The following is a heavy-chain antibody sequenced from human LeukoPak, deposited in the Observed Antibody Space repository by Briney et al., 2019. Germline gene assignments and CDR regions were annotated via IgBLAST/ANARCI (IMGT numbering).Heavy chain of an antibody. Sequence: GGSLRLSCAASVFNFSSYWMHWVRQAPGKGLVWVSRINSDGSSTSYADSVKGRFTISRDNAKNTLYLQMNSLRAEDTAVYYCARDPGFCGGDCYDYWGQGTLVTVSS. CDR1: VFNFSSYW. J-gene: IGHJ4*02. D-gene: IGHD2-21*02. CDR2: INSDGSST. CDR3: ARDPGFCGGDCYDY. V-gene: IGHV3-74*01.